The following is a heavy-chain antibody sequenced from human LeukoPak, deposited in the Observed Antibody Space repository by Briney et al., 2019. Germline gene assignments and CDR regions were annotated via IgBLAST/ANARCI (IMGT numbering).Heavy chain of an antibody. CDR2: IHQSGYT. J-gene: IGHJ4*02. CDR1: GYPISSGFY. CDR3: ARDPRFSPFDN. V-gene: IGHV4-38-2*02. Sequence: SETLSLTCSVSGYPISSGFYWGWIRPPPGKGLEWIGSIHQSGYTYYNASLMSRVTISVDTSKNQFSLNLRSVAAADTAVYYCARDPRFSPFDNWGQGTLVTVSS.